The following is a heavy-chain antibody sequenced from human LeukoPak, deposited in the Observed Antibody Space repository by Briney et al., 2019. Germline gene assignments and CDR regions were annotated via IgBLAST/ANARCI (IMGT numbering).Heavy chain of an antibody. Sequence: GGSLRLSCAASGFTFSSYAMSCVRQAPGKGLEWVSTISGSGGSTYYADSAKGRFTISRDNSKNTLSLQMNSLRAEDTAAYYCAKTKSPFYYGMDVWGQGTTVTVSS. D-gene: IGHD2-8*01. CDR2: ISGSGGST. CDR3: AKTKSPFYYGMDV. J-gene: IGHJ6*02. CDR1: GFTFSSYA. V-gene: IGHV3-23*01.